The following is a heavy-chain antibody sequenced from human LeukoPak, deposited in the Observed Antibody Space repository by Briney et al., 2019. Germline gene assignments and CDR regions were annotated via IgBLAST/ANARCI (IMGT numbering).Heavy chain of an antibody. J-gene: IGHJ3*01. CDR2: IIPIFGTA. D-gene: IGHD3-3*01. V-gene: IGHV1-69*05. CDR1: GGTFSSYA. Sequence: GASVKVSCKASGGTFSSYATSWVRQAPGQGLEWMGGIIPIFGTANYAQKFQGRVTITTDESTSTAYMELSSLRSEDTAVYYCTREGDFWDFHLWGQGTMVTVSS. CDR3: TREGDFWDFHL.